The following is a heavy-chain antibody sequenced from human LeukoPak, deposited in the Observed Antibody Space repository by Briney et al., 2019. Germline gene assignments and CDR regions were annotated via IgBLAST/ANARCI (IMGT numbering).Heavy chain of an antibody. V-gene: IGHV3-30-3*01. CDR1: GFTFSSYA. CDR2: ISYDGSNK. D-gene: IGHD3-10*01. CDR3: AKDNAYYYADY. Sequence: GGSLRLSCAASGFTFSSYAMHWVRQALGKGLEWVAVISYDGSNKYYADSVKGRFTISRDNSKNTLYLQMNSLRAEDTAVYYCAKDNAYYYADYWGQGTQVTVSS. J-gene: IGHJ4*02.